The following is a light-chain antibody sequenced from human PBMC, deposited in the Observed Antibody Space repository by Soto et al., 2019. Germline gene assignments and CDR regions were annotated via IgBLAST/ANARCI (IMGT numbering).Light chain of an antibody. V-gene: IGKV1-5*03. J-gene: IGKJ1*01. CDR1: QSISSW. CDR3: QHLT. CDR2: KAS. Sequence: DIQMTQSPSTLSASVGDRVTITCRASQSISSWLAWYQQKPGKAPKLLIYKASSLESGVPSRFSGSGSGTEFPLTISSLQPDDFATYYCQHLTFGQGTKVEIK.